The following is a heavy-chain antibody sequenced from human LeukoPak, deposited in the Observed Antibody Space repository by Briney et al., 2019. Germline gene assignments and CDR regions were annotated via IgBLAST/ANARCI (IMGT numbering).Heavy chain of an antibody. D-gene: IGHD3-22*01. CDR3: ARDLKAYYYDSSGYPATFDY. Sequence: ASVKVSCKASGYTFTSYGISWVRQAPGQGLEWMGWISAYNGNTNYAQKLQGRVTMTTDTSTSTAYMELRSLRSDDTAVYYCARDLKAYYYDSSGYPATFDYWGQGILVTVSS. CDR1: GYTFTSYG. J-gene: IGHJ4*02. V-gene: IGHV1-18*01. CDR2: ISAYNGNT.